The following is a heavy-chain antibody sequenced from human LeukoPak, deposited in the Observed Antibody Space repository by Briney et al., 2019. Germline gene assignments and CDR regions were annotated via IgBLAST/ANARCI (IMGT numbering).Heavy chain of an antibody. Sequence: SETLSLTCTVSGGSISSYYWSWIRQPPGKGLEWIGYIYYSGSTNYNPSLKSRVTISVDTSKNQFSLKLSSVTAADTAVYYCARGKDYYGDHIGSDYWGQGTLVTVSS. V-gene: IGHV4-59*01. D-gene: IGHD4-17*01. J-gene: IGHJ4*02. CDR1: GGSISSYY. CDR2: IYYSGST. CDR3: ARGKDYYGDHIGSDY.